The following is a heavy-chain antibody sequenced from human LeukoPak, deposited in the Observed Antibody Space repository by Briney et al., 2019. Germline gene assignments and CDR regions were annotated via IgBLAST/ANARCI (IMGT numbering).Heavy chain of an antibody. J-gene: IGHJ4*02. V-gene: IGHV3-11*04. CDR1: RLTSSDYY. D-gene: IGHD3-22*01. CDR3: AREGWTSTDYYDTSGYFDY. Sequence: GGSLRLSCVASRLTSSDYYMSWIRQAPGKGLEWVAYISSSSSTIYYADSVKGRFTISRDNAKNSLYLQMNSLRAEDTAVYYCAREGWTSTDYYDTSGYFDYWGQGTLVTVSS. CDR2: ISSSSSTI.